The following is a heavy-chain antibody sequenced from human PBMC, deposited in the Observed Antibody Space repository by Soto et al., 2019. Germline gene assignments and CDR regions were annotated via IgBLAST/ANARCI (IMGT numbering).Heavy chain of an antibody. V-gene: IGHV3-48*03. D-gene: IGHD3-3*01. Sequence: EVQLVESGGGLVQPGGSLRLSCAASGFTFSSYEMNWVRQAPGKGLEWVSYISSSGSTIYYADSVKGRFTISRDNAKNSLDLQMNSLRAEDTAVYYCARAALSYHYDFWSGYFPGFDYWGQGTLVTVSS. CDR3: ARAALSYHYDFWSGYFPGFDY. J-gene: IGHJ4*02. CDR2: ISSSGSTI. CDR1: GFTFSSYE.